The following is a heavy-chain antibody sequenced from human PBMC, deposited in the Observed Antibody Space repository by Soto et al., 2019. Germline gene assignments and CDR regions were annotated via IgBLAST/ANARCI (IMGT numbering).Heavy chain of an antibody. CDR2: INPNSGGT. J-gene: IGHJ4*02. CDR1: GYTFTGYY. CDR3: ARDPRGDGYSL. D-gene: IGHD5-18*01. V-gene: IGHV1-2*04. Sequence: QVQLVQSGAEVKKPGASVKVSCKASGYTFTGYYMHWVRQAPGQGLEWMGWINPNSGGTNDAQKFQGWVTMTRDTSISTAYMELSRLRSDDTAVYYCARDPRGDGYSLWGQGTLVTVSS.